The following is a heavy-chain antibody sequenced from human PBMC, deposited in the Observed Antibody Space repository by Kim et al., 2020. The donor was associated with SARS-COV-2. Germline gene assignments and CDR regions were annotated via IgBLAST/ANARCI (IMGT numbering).Heavy chain of an antibody. CDR2: ISSSGSTI. D-gene: IGHD3-22*01. CDR3: ASVSITRIIVVITHAGGYFDL. J-gene: IGHJ2*01. CDR1: GFTFSSYE. Sequence: GGSLRLSCAASGFTFSSYEMNWVRQAPGKGLEWVACISSSGSTIYYADSVKGRFTISRDNAKNSLYLQMNSLRAEDTAVYYCASVSITRIIVVITHAGGYFDLWGRGTLVTVSS. V-gene: IGHV3-48*03.